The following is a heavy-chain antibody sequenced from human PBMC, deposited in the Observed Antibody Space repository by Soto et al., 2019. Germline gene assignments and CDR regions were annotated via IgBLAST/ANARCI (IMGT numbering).Heavy chain of an antibody. D-gene: IGHD4-17*01. CDR1: GGSISSYY. CDR3: ARSDYGDYWFDP. V-gene: IGHV4-59*01. Sequence: PSETLSLTYTVSGGSISSYYWSWIRQPPGKGLEWIGYIYYSGSTNYNPSLKSRVTISVDTSKNQFSLKLSSVTAADTAVYYCARSDYGDYWFDPWGQGTLVTVSS. CDR2: IYYSGST. J-gene: IGHJ5*02.